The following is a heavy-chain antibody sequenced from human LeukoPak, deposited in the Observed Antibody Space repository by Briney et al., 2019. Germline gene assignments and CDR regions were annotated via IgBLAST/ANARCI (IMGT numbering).Heavy chain of an antibody. CDR3: ARAGSSEGGNWFDP. CDR1: GFTFSSYS. CDR2: ISSSSSHI. D-gene: IGHD1-26*01. Sequence: GGSLRLSCAASGFTFSSYSMNWVRQAPGKGLEWVSSISSSSSHIHYADSVKGRFTISRDNAKNSLYLQMNSLRAKDTAVYYCARAGSSEGGNWFDPWGQGTLVTVSS. J-gene: IGHJ5*02. V-gene: IGHV3-21*01.